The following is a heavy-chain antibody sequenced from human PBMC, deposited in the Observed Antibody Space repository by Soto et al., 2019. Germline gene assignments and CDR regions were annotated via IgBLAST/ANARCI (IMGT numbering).Heavy chain of an antibody. J-gene: IGHJ4*02. CDR2: IFYSENT. CDR1: GDSVTSGSHY. CDR3: ARHRLDRRLRQSSSWYGYFDY. D-gene: IGHD6-13*01. Sequence: PSETLSLTCTVSGDSVTSGSHYWSWIRQPPGKGLEYIGYIFYSENTSYHPSLKSRVTISVDTSKNQFSLKLSSVTAADTAVYYCARHRLDRRLRQSSSWYGYFDYWGQGTLVTSPQ. V-gene: IGHV4-61*01.